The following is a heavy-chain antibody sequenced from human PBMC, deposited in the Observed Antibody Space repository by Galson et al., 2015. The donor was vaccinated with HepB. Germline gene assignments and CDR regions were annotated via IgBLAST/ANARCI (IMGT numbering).Heavy chain of an antibody. D-gene: IGHD2-2*02. V-gene: IGHV4-59*01. J-gene: IGHJ4*02. CDR2: MFHSGIT. Sequence: SETLSLTCTVSGDSISGYYWSWIRQPPGKGLEWIAYMFHSGITNYNPSLKSRVTISLDTSKNQFSLSLSSVTAADTAVYYCARSPCGTSSCYMGGAVDHWGQGTLVTVSS. CDR1: GDSISGYY. CDR3: ARSPCGTSSCYMGGAVDH.